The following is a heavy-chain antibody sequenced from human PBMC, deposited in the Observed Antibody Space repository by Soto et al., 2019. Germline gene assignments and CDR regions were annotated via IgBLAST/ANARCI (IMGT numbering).Heavy chain of an antibody. Sequence: EVHLLESGGGLVQPGGSLRLSCAASGFTFSSYAMSWVRQAPGKGLEWVSGISGSGGITYDADSVKGRFTISRDNSKNTMYLQMNSLRAEDTAVYYCAKDREMATTPNYFDYWGQGTLVTVSS. J-gene: IGHJ4*02. CDR1: GFTFSSYA. V-gene: IGHV3-23*01. CDR2: ISGSGGIT. D-gene: IGHD5-12*01. CDR3: AKDREMATTPNYFDY.